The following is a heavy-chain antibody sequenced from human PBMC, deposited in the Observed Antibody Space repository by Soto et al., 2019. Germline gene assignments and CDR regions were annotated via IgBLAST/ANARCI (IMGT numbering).Heavy chain of an antibody. Sequence: GGSLRLSCAASGFTFSNAWMNWVRQAPGKGLEWVGRIKSKTDGGTTDYAAPVKGRFTISRDDSKNTLYLQMNSLKTEDTAVYYCTTDPPAAAEPDYYYGMDVWGQGTTVTVSS. D-gene: IGHD6-13*01. CDR3: TTDPPAAAEPDYYYGMDV. V-gene: IGHV3-15*07. CDR2: IKSKTDGGTT. CDR1: GFTFSNAW. J-gene: IGHJ6*02.